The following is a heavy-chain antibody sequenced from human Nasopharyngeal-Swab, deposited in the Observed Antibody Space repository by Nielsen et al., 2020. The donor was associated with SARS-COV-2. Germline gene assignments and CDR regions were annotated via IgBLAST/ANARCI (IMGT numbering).Heavy chain of an antibody. CDR3: VRDTPAMFAY. V-gene: IGHV3-23*01. CDR2: ISGSGDISGSGGST. J-gene: IGHJ4*02. CDR1: GYSFRTYG. Sequence: GESLKISCVASGYSFRTYGMSWVRQAPGKGLEWVAAISGSGDISGSGGSTYYADSVKGRFTISRDNAKNSLYLQMNSLRAEDAAVYYCVRDTPAMFAYWGQGTLVTVSS.